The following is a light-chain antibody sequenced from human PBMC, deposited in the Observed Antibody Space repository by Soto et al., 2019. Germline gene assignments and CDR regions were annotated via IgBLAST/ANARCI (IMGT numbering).Light chain of an antibody. V-gene: IGKV3-11*01. Sequence: EIGMTHSPSALSVSPGEIATLSCRASQSVRSNLAWYQQRPGQAPRLLIYGASSWATGIPDRFSGSGSGTDFTLTISSLEPEDFAVYYCQQRSNWPLTFGGGTKVDIK. J-gene: IGKJ4*01. CDR2: GAS. CDR3: QQRSNWPLT. CDR1: QSVRSN.